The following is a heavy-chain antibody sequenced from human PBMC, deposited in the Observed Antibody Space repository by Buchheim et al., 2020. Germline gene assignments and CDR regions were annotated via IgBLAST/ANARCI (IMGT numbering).Heavy chain of an antibody. D-gene: IGHD2-15*01. V-gene: IGHV4-34*01. J-gene: IGHJ6*03. Sequence: QVQLQQWGAGLLKPSETLSLTCAVYGGSFSGYYWSWIRQPPGKGLEWIGEINHSGSTNYNPSLKSRVTISVDTSKNQFSLKLSSVTAADTAVYYCARGSGYYCSGGSCYSARRYYYYMDVWGKGTT. CDR3: ARGSGYYCSGGSCYSARRYYYYMDV. CDR2: INHSGST. CDR1: GGSFSGYY.